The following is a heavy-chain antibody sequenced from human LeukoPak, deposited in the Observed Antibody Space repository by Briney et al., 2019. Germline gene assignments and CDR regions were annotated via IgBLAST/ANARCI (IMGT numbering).Heavy chain of an antibody. CDR2: IYYSGST. V-gene: IGHV4-39*01. Sequence: SETLSLTCTVSGGSISSSSYYWGWIRQPPGKGLEWIGSIYYSGSTYYNSSLKSRVTISVDTSKNQFSLKLSSVTAADTAVYYCARHWDIVVVPAAAADYWGQGTLVTVSS. D-gene: IGHD2-2*01. J-gene: IGHJ4*02. CDR1: GGSISSSSYY. CDR3: ARHWDIVVVPAAAADY.